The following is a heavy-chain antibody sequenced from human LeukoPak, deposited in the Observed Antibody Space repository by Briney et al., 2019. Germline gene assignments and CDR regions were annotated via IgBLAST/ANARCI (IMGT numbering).Heavy chain of an antibody. V-gene: IGHV3-15*01. J-gene: IGHJ3*02. CDR2: IKSKTDGGTT. D-gene: IGHD3-9*01. CDR3: TTATVRYWELVVPSAFDI. CDR1: GFTFSNAW. Sequence: GGSLRLSCAASGFTFSNAWMSWVRQAPGKGLEWVGRIKSKTDGGTTDYAAPVKGRFTISRDDSKNTLYLQMNSLKTEDTAVYYCTTATVRYWELVVPSAFDIWGQGTMVTVSS.